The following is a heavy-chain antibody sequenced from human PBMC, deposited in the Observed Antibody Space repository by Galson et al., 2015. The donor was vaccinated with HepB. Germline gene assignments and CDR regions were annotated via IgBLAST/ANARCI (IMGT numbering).Heavy chain of an antibody. J-gene: IGHJ4*02. CDR3: TTLKAATTRVYDY. D-gene: IGHD4-17*01. CDR2: IKSKTDGGTT. CDR1: GFIFSNAW. V-gene: IGHV3-15*07. Sequence: SLRLSCAGSGFIFSNAWMNWVRQAPGKGLEWVGRIKSKTDGGTTDYAAPVKGRFTISRDDSKNTLYLQMNSLKMEDTAVYYCTTLKAATTRVYDYWGQGTLVSVSS.